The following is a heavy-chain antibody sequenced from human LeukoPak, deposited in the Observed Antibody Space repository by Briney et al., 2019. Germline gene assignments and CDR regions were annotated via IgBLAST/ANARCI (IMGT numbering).Heavy chain of an antibody. CDR1: GYTFTAYY. J-gene: IGHJ4*02. V-gene: IGHV1-2*02. D-gene: IGHD3-22*01. Sequence: ASVKVSCKASGYTFTAYYMHWVRQAPGQGLEWMGWINPNSGGTNTSQKFQDRVTLTRDTSINTAYMELSSLRSDDTAVYYCGYDSSGTTGDYWGQGTLVTVSS. CDR3: GYDSSGTTGDY. CDR2: INPNSGGT.